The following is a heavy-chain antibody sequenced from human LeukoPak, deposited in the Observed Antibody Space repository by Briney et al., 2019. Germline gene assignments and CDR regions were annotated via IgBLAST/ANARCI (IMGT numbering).Heavy chain of an antibody. J-gene: IGHJ6*03. CDR3: AREYSGYMDV. CDR1: GYTLTGYY. Sequence: ASVKVSCKASGYTLTGYYMHWVRQAPGQGLEWMGWINPNSGGTSYAQKFQGRVTMTSDTSINTGYMELSSLRSDDTAVYYCAREYSGYMDVWGKGTTVTISS. V-gene: IGHV1-2*02. D-gene: IGHD5-12*01. CDR2: INPNSGGT.